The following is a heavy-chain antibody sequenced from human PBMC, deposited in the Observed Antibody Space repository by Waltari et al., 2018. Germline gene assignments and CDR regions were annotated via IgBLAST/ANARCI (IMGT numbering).Heavy chain of an antibody. D-gene: IGHD6-6*01. Sequence: QVQLVQSGAEVKKPGASLKVSCKASGYTFTGYYMHWVRQAPGQGLEWMGWINPNSGGTNYAQKFQGRVTMTRDTSISTAYMELSRLRSDDTAVYYCARYTVEYSSSSNWFDPWGQGTLVTVSS. CDR1: GYTFTGYY. V-gene: IGHV1-2*02. CDR2: INPNSGGT. J-gene: IGHJ5*02. CDR3: ARYTVEYSSSSNWFDP.